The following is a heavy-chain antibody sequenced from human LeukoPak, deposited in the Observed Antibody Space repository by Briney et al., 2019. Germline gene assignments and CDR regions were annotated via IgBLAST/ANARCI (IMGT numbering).Heavy chain of an antibody. Sequence: SGTLSLTCAVHAGSSSGLSWTWMRQPAGREREWIGEIKPCGMNSYKLSFTSRVTMSQDTSQNQFSRKLTSVTPGDTAVYYGPRGLGEGYPDYWGPGTLVTVSS. CDR1: AGSSSGLS. J-gene: IGHJ4*02. D-gene: IGHD5-24*01. CDR3: PRGLGEGYPDY. V-gene: IGHV4-34*01. CDR2: IKPCGMN.